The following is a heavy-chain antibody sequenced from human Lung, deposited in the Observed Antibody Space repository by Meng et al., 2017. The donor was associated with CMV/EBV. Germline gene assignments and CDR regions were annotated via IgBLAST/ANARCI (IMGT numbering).Heavy chain of an antibody. Sequence: GKSLKISCAASGFTFSSYWMHWVRQAPGKGLVWVSRINSDGSSTSYADSVKGRFTISRDNAKNTVYLQMNSLRAEDTAVYNCARVHRQYYYDGMDVWGQGTTVTVSS. CDR3: ARVHRQYYYDGMDV. J-gene: IGHJ6*02. V-gene: IGHV3-74*01. CDR1: GFTFSSYW. CDR2: INSDGSST.